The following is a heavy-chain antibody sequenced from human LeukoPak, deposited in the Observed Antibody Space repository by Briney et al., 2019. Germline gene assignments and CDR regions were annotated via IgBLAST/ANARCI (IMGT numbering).Heavy chain of an antibody. J-gene: IGHJ4*02. CDR3: ARHVPWDYYDSSGSTAFDY. CDR2: ISSSGST. V-gene: IGHV4-59*08. Sequence: PSETLSLTCTVSDGSISNYYWSWIRQPPGKGLKWIGYISSSGSTNYSPSLKSRVTISMDTSKNQFSLKLSSVTAADTAVYYCARHVPWDYYDSSGSTAFDYWGQGTLVTVSS. CDR1: DGSISNYY. D-gene: IGHD3-22*01.